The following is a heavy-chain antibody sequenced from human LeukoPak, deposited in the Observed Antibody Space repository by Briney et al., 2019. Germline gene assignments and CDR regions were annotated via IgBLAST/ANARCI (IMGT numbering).Heavy chain of an antibody. CDR3: ARENYYGSGSYSGGNWFDP. CDR2: IYTSGST. Sequence: SETLSLTCTVSGGSISSYYWSWIRQPAGKGLEWIGRIYTSGSTNYNPSLKSRVTMSVDTSKNQFSLKLSSVTAADTAVYYCARENYYGSGSYSGGNWFDPWGQGTLVTVSS. V-gene: IGHV4-4*07. J-gene: IGHJ5*02. D-gene: IGHD3-10*01. CDR1: GGSISSYY.